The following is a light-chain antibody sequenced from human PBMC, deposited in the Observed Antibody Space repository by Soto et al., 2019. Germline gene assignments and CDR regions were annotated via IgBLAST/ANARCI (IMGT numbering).Light chain of an antibody. CDR3: SSFTITSTYV. CDR1: SSDVGGHNL. V-gene: IGLV2-14*01. J-gene: IGLJ1*01. Sequence: QSALTQPASVSGSPGQSITISCTGTSSDVGGHNLVSWYQQHPGKAPKLMIYEVNNRPSGVSDRFSGSKSGNAASLTISGLQPDDEADYYCSSFTITSTYVLGTGTKLTVL. CDR2: EVN.